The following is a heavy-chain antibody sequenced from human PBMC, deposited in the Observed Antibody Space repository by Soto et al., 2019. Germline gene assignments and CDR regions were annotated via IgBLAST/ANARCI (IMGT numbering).Heavy chain of an antibody. CDR2: ISSSGSTI. CDR3: AREKISSSWSSKDYYFDY. V-gene: IGHV3-11*01. D-gene: IGHD6-13*01. J-gene: IGHJ4*02. CDR1: GFTFGDSY. Sequence: QGQLVESGGGLVKPGGSLRLSYAASGFTFGDSYMSWIRQAPGKGLEWVSYISSSGSTIYYAVSVKGRLTISRDNAKNSLYLQMNSLRDENTAVYYCAREKISSSWSSKDYYFDYWGQGTLVTVSS.